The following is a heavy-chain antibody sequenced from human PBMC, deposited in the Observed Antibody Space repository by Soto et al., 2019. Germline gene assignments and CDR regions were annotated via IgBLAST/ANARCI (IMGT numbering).Heavy chain of an antibody. Sequence: TSETLSLTCTVSGGSINNYYWAWIRKPPGKGLEWIGYVYYTGTTSYSPSLKSRVTISVDTSRNQISLKLSSVTAAEDMAVYYCARDRGPVWPMVYFDYWGRGTLVTVSS. CDR2: VYYTGTT. V-gene: IGHV4-59*12. J-gene: IGHJ4*02. D-gene: IGHD3-10*01. CDR1: GGSINNYY. CDR3: ARDRGPVWPMVYFDY.